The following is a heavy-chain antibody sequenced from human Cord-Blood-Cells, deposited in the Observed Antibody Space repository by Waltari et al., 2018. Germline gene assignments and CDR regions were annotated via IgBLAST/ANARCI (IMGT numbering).Heavy chain of an antibody. CDR2: INHSGRP. Sequence: QVQLQQWGAGLLKPSETLSLTCAVYGGSFSGYYWSWIRQPPGKGLEWIGEINHSGRPNSNPSLRSRVTISVKTSKNQFYLKLSSVTAAGTAVYYWARQPVRGIGLWYYFDYWGQGTLVTVSS. CDR3: ARQPVRGIGLWYYFDY. D-gene: IGHD5-18*01. J-gene: IGHJ4*02. V-gene: IGHV4-34*01. CDR1: GGSFSGYY.